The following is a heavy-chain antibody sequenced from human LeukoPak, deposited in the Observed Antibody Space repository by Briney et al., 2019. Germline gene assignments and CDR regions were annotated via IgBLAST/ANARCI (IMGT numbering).Heavy chain of an antibody. CDR1: GYTFTGYY. D-gene: IGHD1-14*01. V-gene: IGHV1-2*02. CDR2: INPNSGGT. Sequence: ASVKASCKASGYTFTGYYMHWVRQAPGQGLEWMGWINPNSGGTNYAQKFQGRVTMTRDTSISTAYMQVTGLRYDDTAVYYCAANVETGRGDFDIWGQGTLVTVSS. CDR3: AANVETGRGDFDI. J-gene: IGHJ3*02.